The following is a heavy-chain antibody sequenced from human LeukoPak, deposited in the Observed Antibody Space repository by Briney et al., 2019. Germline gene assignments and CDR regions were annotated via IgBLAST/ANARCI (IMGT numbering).Heavy chain of an antibody. J-gene: IGHJ3*02. CDR2: INPNSGGT. CDR3: ARDQYCSGGSCLSHAFDI. D-gene: IGHD2-15*01. V-gene: IGHV1-2*06. Sequence: ASVKVSCKASGYTFTGYYMHWVRQAPGQGLEWMGRINPNSGGTNYAQKFQGRVTMTRDTSISTAYMELSRLRSDDTAVYYCARDQYCSGGSCLSHAFDIWGQGTMVTVSS. CDR1: GYTFTGYY.